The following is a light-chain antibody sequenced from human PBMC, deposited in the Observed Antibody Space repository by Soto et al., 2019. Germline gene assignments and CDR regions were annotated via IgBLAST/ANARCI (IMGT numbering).Light chain of an antibody. J-gene: IGKJ4*01. Sequence: EIVLTQSPGTLSLSPGERATLSCRASQSVSSSYLAWYQQTPGQAPRLLIYGASSRATGIPDRFSGSGSGTDFTLTISRLEPEDFAVYYCQQYGSSLLFGGGTKVEIK. CDR1: QSVSSSY. CDR3: QQYGSSLL. CDR2: GAS. V-gene: IGKV3-20*01.